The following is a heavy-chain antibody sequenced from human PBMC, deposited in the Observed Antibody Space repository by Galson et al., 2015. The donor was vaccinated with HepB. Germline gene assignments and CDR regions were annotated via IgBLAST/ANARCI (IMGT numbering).Heavy chain of an antibody. CDR1: GFTFSSYG. Sequence: SLRLSCAASGFTFSSYGMHWVRQAPGKGLEWVAVIWYDGSNKYYADSVKGRFTISRDNSKNTLYLQMNSLRAEDTAVYYCARARSSWPDWYFDLWGRGTLVTVSS. V-gene: IGHV3-33*08. CDR3: ARARSSWPDWYFDL. J-gene: IGHJ2*01. CDR2: IWYDGSNK. D-gene: IGHD6-13*01.